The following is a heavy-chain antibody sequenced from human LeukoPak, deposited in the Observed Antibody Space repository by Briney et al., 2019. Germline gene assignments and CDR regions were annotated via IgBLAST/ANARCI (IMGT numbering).Heavy chain of an antibody. D-gene: IGHD6-6*01. CDR2: XSGSGGST. V-gene: IGHV3-23*01. Sequence: GGSLRLSCAASGFTFSSYAXSWVRXAPXKXXGWVSXXSGSGGSTYYADSVKSRFTISRDNSKNTLYLQMNSLRADDTAVYHCAKAGILQASSSGLPSSDLWGRGTLVTASS. CDR3: AKAGILQASSSGLPSSDL. J-gene: IGHJ2*01. CDR1: GFTFSSYA.